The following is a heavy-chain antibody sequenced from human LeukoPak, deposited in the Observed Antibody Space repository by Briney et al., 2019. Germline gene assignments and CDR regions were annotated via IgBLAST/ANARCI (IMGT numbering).Heavy chain of an antibody. CDR2: INPNSGGT. CDR3: ARSPHILTGENFDF. J-gene: IGHJ4*02. D-gene: IGHD3-9*01. CDR1: GYTFTDYY. Sequence: GASVKVSCKASGYTFTDYYIHRVRQAPGQGLEWVGWINPNSGGTNYTQKFYARVTMTRDTSISTAYMELSRLRSDDTAVFYCARSPHILTGENFDFWGQGTLVTVSS. V-gene: IGHV1-2*02.